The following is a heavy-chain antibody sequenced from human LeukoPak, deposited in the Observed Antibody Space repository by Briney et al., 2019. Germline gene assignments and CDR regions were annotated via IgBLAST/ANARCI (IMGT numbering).Heavy chain of an antibody. CDR1: GYTFTSYD. J-gene: IGHJ6*03. CDR2: MNPNSGNT. V-gene: IGHV1-8*03. CDR3: ARDSGSHERYFDWGLYYYMDV. Sequence: ASVKVSCTASGYTFTSYDINWVRQATGQGLEWMGWMNPNSGNTGYAQKFQGRVTITRNTSISTAYMELSSLRSEDTAVYYCARDSGSHERYFDWGLYYYMDVWGKGTTVTISS. D-gene: IGHD3-9*01.